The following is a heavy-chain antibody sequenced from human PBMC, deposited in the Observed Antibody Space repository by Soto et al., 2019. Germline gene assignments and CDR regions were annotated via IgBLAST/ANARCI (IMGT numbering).Heavy chain of an antibody. V-gene: IGHV2-5*02. CDR3: AHRQAYSSSWYYDY. CDR1: GFSLSTSGVG. D-gene: IGHD6-13*01. CDR2: IYWDDDK. J-gene: IGHJ4*02. Sequence: QITLKESGPTLVKPTQTLTLTCTFSGFSLSTSGVGLGWIRQPPGKALEWLALIYWDDDKRYSPSLKSRLTITKDTSKNQVVLTMTNMDPVDTATYYCAHRQAYSSSWYYDYWGQGTLVTVSS.